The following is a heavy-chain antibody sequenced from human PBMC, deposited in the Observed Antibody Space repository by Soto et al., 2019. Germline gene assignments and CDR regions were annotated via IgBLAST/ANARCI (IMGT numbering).Heavy chain of an antibody. V-gene: IGHV3-33*01. Sequence: QVQLVESGGGVVQPGRSLRLSCAASGFTFSSYGMHWVRQAPGKGLEWVAVIWYDGSKKYYADSVKGRFTISRDNSKNTLYLQMNSLRAEDTAVYYCAREGGGDEYYYYGMDVWGQGTTVTVSS. D-gene: IGHD2-21*02. CDR1: GFTFSSYG. CDR2: IWYDGSKK. CDR3: AREGGGDEYYYYGMDV. J-gene: IGHJ6*02.